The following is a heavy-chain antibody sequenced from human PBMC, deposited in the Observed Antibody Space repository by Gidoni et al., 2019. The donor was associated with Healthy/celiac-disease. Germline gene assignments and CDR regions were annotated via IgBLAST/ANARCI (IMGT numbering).Heavy chain of an antibody. V-gene: IGHV4-59*01. J-gene: IGHJ4*02. CDR1: GGSISSYY. CDR2: IYYSGST. D-gene: IGHD6-19*01. CDR3: ARAPIAVAGTSFDY. Sequence: QVQLQESGPGLVKPSETLSLTCTVSGGSISSYYWSWIRQPPGKGLEWIGYIYYSGSTNYNPSLKSRVTISVDTSKNQFSLKLSSVTAADTAVYYCARAPIAVAGTSFDYWGQGTLVTVSS.